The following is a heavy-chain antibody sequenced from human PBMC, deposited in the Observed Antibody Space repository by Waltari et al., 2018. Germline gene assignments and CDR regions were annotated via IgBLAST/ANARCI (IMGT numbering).Heavy chain of an antibody. D-gene: IGHD3-10*01. J-gene: IGHJ6*03. Sequence: QVQLQQWGAGLLKPSETLSLTCAVYGGSFSGYYWSWIRQPPGKGGEWIGEIKHRGSTNYNPSRKSRVTISVDTAKNQFSLKLSSVTAADTAVYYCARGSTVQVYYYYYMDVGGKGTTVTVS. CDR2: IKHRGST. CDR1: GGSFSGYY. V-gene: IGHV4-34*01. CDR3: ARGSTVQVYYYYYMDV.